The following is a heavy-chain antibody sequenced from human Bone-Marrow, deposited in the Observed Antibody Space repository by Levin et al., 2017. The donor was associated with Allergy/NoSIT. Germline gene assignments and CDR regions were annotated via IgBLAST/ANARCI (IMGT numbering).Heavy chain of an antibody. CDR1: GGTFSSYA. V-gene: IGHV1-69*13. Sequence: GASVKVSCKASGGTFSSYAISWVRQAPGQGLEWMGGIIPIFGTANYAQKFQGRVTITADESTSTAYMELSSLRSEDTAVYYCARATLGQNWFDPWGQGTLVTVSS. J-gene: IGHJ5*02. CDR3: ARATLGQNWFDP. CDR2: IIPIFGTA.